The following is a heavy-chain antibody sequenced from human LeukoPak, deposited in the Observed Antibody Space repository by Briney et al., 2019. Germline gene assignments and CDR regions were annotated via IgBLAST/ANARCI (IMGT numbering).Heavy chain of an antibody. CDR3: ARAVDYYGSGSPPGYYHGMDV. CDR2: IIPIFGTA. D-gene: IGHD3-10*01. V-gene: IGHV1-69*06. J-gene: IGHJ6*04. Sequence: SVKVSCKASGGTFSSYAISWVRQAPGQGLEWMGGIIPIFGTANYAQKFQGRVTITADKSTSTAYMELSSLRSEDTAVYYCARAVDYYGSGSPPGYYHGMDVWGKGTTVTVSS. CDR1: GGTFSSYA.